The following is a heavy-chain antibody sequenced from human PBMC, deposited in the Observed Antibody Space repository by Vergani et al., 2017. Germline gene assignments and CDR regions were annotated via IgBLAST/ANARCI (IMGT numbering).Heavy chain of an antibody. CDR2: INSDGSST. CDR1: GFTFSSYW. V-gene: IGHV3-74*01. CDR3: ARGGRSYDFWSGYRSEDAFDI. D-gene: IGHD3-3*01. Sequence: EVQLVESGGGLVQPGGSLRLSCAASGFTFSSYWMHWVRQAPGKGLVWVSRINSDGSSTSYADSVKGRFTISRDNAKNTLYLQMNSLRAEDTAVYYCARGGRSYDFWSGYRSEDAFDIWGQGTMVTVSS. J-gene: IGHJ3*02.